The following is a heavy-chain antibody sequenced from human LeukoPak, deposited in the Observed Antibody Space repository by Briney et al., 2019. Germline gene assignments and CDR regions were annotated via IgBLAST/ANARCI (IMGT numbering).Heavy chain of an antibody. D-gene: IGHD3-22*01. CDR1: GFTFTDYA. CDR2: ISHSGGGT. V-gene: IGHV3-23*01. J-gene: IGHJ4*02. Sequence: GGSLRLSCAASGFTFTDYAMSWVRQAPEKGLEWVSTISHSGGGTYYAESVKGRLTISRDNAKNTLYLQMNSLSAEDSAVYYCARSQNYYDNSGYLYWGQGTLVTVSS. CDR3: ARSQNYYDNSGYLY.